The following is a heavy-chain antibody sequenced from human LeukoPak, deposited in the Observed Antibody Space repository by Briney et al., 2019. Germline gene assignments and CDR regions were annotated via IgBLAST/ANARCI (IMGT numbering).Heavy chain of an antibody. CDR3: ASSAYESSGYGGYYMDV. CDR1: GESISGFY. D-gene: IGHD3-22*01. V-gene: IGHV4-59*08. CDR2: IYYSGST. Sequence: TSSETLSLTCTVSGESISGFYWTWIRQPPGKGLEWIGYIYYSGSTNYNPSLKSRVTISVDTSKNQFSLKLSSVTAADTAVYYCASSAYESSGYGGYYMDVWGKGTTVTVSS. J-gene: IGHJ6*03.